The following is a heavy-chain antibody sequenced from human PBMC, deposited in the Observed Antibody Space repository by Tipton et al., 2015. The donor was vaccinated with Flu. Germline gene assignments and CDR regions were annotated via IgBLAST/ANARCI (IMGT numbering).Heavy chain of an antibody. CDR3: ARVDWNFDFHF. CDR1: GFTLSDYF. J-gene: IGHJ4*02. Sequence: SLRLSCVTSGFTLSDYFMSWIRQAPGKGLEWISYISSSGITKLYADSVKGRFTVSRDNAKNSLYLQLNSLRVEDSATYYCARVDWNFDFHFWGQGTLVTVSS. D-gene: IGHD1-7*01. V-gene: IGHV3-11*01. CDR2: ISSSGITK.